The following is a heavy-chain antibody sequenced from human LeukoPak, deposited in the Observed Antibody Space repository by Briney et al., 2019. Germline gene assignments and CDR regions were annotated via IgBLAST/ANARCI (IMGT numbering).Heavy chain of an antibody. J-gene: IGHJ4*02. CDR3: ARYCSSTSCYGRYFDY. V-gene: IGHV4-34*01. CDR1: GGSFSGYY. CDR2: INHSGST. D-gene: IGHD2-2*01. Sequence: PSETLSLTCAVYGGSFSGYYWSWIRQPPGKGLEWIGEINHSGSTNYNPSLKSRVTISVDTSKNQFSLKLSSVTAADTAVYYCARYCSSTSCYGRYFDYWGQGTLVTVSS.